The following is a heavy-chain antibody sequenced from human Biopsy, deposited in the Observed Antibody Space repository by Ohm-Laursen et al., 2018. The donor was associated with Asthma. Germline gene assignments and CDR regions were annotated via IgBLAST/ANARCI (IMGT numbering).Heavy chain of an antibody. J-gene: IGHJ6*02. CDR2: ISVYNGNT. CDR3: ARAVDYSHYYGIDV. D-gene: IGHD3-10*01. CDR1: GYTFNSAG. Sequence: ASVKVSCKTSGYTFNSAGITWVRQAPGQGLEWMGWISVYNGNTKVAQKLQDRVTMVTDASTSTAYMELRSLRSDDTAVYFCARAVDYSHYYGIDVWGQGTTVTVS. V-gene: IGHV1-18*01.